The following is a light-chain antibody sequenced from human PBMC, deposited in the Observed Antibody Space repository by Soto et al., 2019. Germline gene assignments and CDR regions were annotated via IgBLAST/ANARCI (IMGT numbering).Light chain of an antibody. CDR3: HQYGSSPRT. CDR2: GAS. V-gene: IGKV3-20*01. CDR1: QSVSTSY. J-gene: IGKJ1*01. Sequence: EIVLTQSPGTLSLSPGERATLSCKASQSVSTSYLAWYHQKPGQAPRLLIYGASSRATGIPDRFSGSGSGPDFTLTISRLEPEDFAVYYCHQYGSSPRTFGQGTKVDI.